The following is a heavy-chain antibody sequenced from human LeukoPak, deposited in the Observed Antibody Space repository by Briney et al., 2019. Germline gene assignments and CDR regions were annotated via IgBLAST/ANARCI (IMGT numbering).Heavy chain of an antibody. CDR3: ARGGYDDFWSGYYMPEPQYYYGMDV. J-gene: IGHJ6*02. CDR2: ISANNGDT. V-gene: IGHV1-8*02. D-gene: IGHD3-3*01. CDR1: GYTFTSYG. Sequence: GASVKVSCKASGYTFTSYGIAWVRQAPGQGLQWMGWISANNGDTSYSQKFQGRVTMTRNTSISTAYMELSSLRSEDTAVYYCARGGYDDFWSGYYMPEPQYYYGMDVWGQGTTVTVSS.